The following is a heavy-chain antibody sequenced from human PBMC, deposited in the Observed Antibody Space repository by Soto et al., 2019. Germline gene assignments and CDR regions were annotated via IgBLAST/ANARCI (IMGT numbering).Heavy chain of an antibody. Sequence: QVQLVESGGGVVQPGRSLRLSCAASGFTFSSYGMHWVRQAPGKGLEWVAVIWYDGTNKYYADSVKGRFTISGDNSKNTLSLQMNSRRAEDTAVYYCARGGLLLDYWGQGTLVTVSS. CDR3: ARGGLLLDY. CDR2: IWYDGTNK. J-gene: IGHJ4*02. V-gene: IGHV3-33*01. CDR1: GFTFSSYG. D-gene: IGHD2-21*01.